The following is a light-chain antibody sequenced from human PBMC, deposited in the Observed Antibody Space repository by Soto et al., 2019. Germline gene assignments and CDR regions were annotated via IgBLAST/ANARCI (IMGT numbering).Light chain of an antibody. CDR3: SSYTTTIVI. CDR2: DVT. Sequence: QSVLTQPASVSGSPGQSITISCTGTSSDVGGYEFVSWYQQRPGKAPKLVIYDVTYRPSGVSDRFSGSKSGNTASLTISGLQAEDEAAYYCSSYTTTIVIFGGGTKLTVL. J-gene: IGLJ2*01. V-gene: IGLV2-14*01. CDR1: SSDVGGYEF.